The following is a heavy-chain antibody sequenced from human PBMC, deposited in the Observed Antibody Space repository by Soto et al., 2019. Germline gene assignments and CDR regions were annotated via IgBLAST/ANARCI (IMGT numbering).Heavy chain of an antibody. CDR3: ARRKLRFLEWTHGPLDS. Sequence: QVQLRETGPGLVKPSGTLSLICSVSGGSLGTSNWWSWVRQSPGKGLQWIGDIYETGRTNYNPSLQSRLTTAVDESKTQFSLKLASVTAADTAVYYCARRKLRFLEWTHGPLDSWGQGNLVIVSS. V-gene: IGHV4-4*02. D-gene: IGHD3-3*01. CDR1: GGSLGTSNW. CDR2: IYETGRT. J-gene: IGHJ5*01.